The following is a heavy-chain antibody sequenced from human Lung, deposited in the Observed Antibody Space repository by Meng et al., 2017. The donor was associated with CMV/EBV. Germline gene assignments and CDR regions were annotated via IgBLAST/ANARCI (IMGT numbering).Heavy chain of an antibody. Sequence: GESLKISCAASGFTFSSHWMTWVRQAPGKGLEWVANINQDGSQKNYVDSVKGRFTISRDNAKNSLFLQINSLRAEDTAVYYCARVAAAGRGMAVWGQGTTVTVSS. CDR2: INQDGSQK. D-gene: IGHD6-13*01. V-gene: IGHV3-7*04. J-gene: IGHJ6*02. CDR3: ARVAAAGRGMAV. CDR1: GFTFSSHW.